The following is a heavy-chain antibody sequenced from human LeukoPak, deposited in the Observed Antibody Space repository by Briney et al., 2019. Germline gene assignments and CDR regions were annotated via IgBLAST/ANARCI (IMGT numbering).Heavy chain of an antibody. CDR1: GYTFTSYG. V-gene: IGHV1-18*01. Sequence: ASVKVSCKASGYTFTSYGISWVRQAPGQGLEWMGWISAYNGNTNYAQKLQGRVTMTTDTSTSTAYMELRSLRSDDTAVYYCARDPPDHGDTSGYFFEFDPRPRFDYWGQGTLVTGSS. CDR2: ISAYNGNT. D-gene: IGHD3-22*01. J-gene: IGHJ4*01. CDR3: ARDPPDHGDTSGYFFEFDPRPRFDY.